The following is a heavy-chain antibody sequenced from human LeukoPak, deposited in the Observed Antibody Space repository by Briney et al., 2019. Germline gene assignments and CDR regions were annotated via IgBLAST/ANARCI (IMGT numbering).Heavy chain of an antibody. J-gene: IGHJ6*04. Sequence: PGGSLRLSCAASGFTFSSYGMSWVRQAPGKGLEWVSYISSSGSTIYYADSVNGRFTISRDNAKNSLYLQMNSLRAEDTAVYYCAELGITMIGGVWGKGTTVTTSS. CDR3: AELGITMIGGV. CDR2: ISSSGSTI. D-gene: IGHD3-10*02. CDR1: GFTFSSYG. V-gene: IGHV3-48*04.